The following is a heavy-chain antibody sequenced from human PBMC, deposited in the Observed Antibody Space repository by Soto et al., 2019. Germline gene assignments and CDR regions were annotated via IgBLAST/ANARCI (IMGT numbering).Heavy chain of an antibody. CDR3: ARYGRYCTSTNCYFGY. J-gene: IGHJ4*02. D-gene: IGHD2-2*01. CDR1: GFTFSSHS. V-gene: IGHV3-48*01. CDR2: ITSSASTI. Sequence: EVQLVESGGGLVQPGGSLRLSCAASGFTFSSHSMSWVRQAPGKGLEWVSHITSSASTIYYADSVKGRFTSSRDNARNSLYLQMSSLSAEDTAVYYCARYGRYCTSTNCYFGYWGQGALVTVSS.